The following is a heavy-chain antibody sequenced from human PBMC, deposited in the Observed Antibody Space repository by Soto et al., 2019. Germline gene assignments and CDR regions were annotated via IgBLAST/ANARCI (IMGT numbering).Heavy chain of an antibody. D-gene: IGHD4-4*01. Sequence: QVQLVESGGGVVQPGRSLRLSCAASGFTFSSYGMHWVRQAPGKGLEWVAVISYDGSNKYYADSVKGRFTISRDNSKNTLYLQMNSLRAEDTAVYYCAKQRYLPYSTFRYYYYYYGMDVWGQGTTVTVSS. CDR2: ISYDGSNK. J-gene: IGHJ6*02. CDR3: AKQRYLPYSTFRYYYYYYGMDV. CDR1: GFTFSSYG. V-gene: IGHV3-30*18.